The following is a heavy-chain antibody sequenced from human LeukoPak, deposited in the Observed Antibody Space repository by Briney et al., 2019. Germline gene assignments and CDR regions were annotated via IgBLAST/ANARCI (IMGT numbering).Heavy chain of an antibody. Sequence: SETLSLTCTVSGGSISSSSYYWGWIRQPPGKGLEWIGSIYYSGSTYYNPSLESRVTISVDTSKNQFSLKLSSVTAADTAVYYCARESGSYRYYYYYYYMDVWGKGTTVTVSS. CDR1: GGSISSSSYY. CDR3: ARESGSYRYYYYYYYMDV. CDR2: IYYSGST. J-gene: IGHJ6*03. D-gene: IGHD1-26*01. V-gene: IGHV4-39*07.